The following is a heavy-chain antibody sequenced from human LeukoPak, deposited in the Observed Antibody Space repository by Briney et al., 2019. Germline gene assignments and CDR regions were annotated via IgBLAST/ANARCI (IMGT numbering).Heavy chain of an antibody. CDR1: GYTFTNYG. V-gene: IGHV7-4-1*02. D-gene: IGHD2-2*01. Sequence: GASVKVSCRASGYTFTNYGVNWVRQAPGQGLEWMGWINTNTRNPTYAQGFTGRFAFSLGTSLSTAYLQISSLKAEDTAVYYCARDKYQLPYEIDYWGQGTLVTVSS. J-gene: IGHJ4*02. CDR2: INTNTRNP. CDR3: ARDKYQLPYEIDY.